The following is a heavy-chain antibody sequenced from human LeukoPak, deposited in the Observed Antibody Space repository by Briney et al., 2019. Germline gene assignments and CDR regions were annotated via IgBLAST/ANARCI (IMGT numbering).Heavy chain of an antibody. J-gene: IGHJ4*02. CDR3: TTGLYYYGSGSYYFRIRKYYFDY. V-gene: IGHV3-23*01. D-gene: IGHD3-10*01. CDR2: ISGSGGST. Sequence: PRGSLRLSCAASGFTFSSYAMSWVRQAPGKGLEWVSAISGSGGSTYYADSVKGRFTISRDNSKNTLYLQMNSLRAEDTAVYYCTTGLYYYGSGSYYFRIRKYYFDYWGQGTLVTVSS. CDR1: GFTFSSYA.